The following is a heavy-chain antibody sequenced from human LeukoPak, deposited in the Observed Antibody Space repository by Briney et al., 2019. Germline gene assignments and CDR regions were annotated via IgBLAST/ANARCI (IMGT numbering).Heavy chain of an antibody. J-gene: IGHJ4*02. D-gene: IGHD6-19*01. V-gene: IGHV3-48*03. CDR3: ALLAVASDFDY. CDR2: IGSSGTTR. Sequence: GGSLRLSCAVSGFPFSIYEMNWVRQAPGKGLEWVSNIGSSGTTRYYADSVRGRFSISRDNAKNSLYLQMNSLRVEDTGVYYCALLAVASDFDYWGQGALVTVSS. CDR1: GFPFSIYE.